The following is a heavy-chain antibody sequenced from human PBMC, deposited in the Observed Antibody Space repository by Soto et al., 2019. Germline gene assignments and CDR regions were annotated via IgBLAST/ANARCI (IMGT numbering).Heavy chain of an antibody. J-gene: IGHJ6*03. Sequence: EVQLVESGGGLVQPGGSLRLSCAASGFTFSSYSMNWVRQAPGKGLEWVSYISSSSSTIYYADSVKGRFTISRDNAKNSLYLQMNSLRAEDMAVYYCARALNYYYYMDVWGKGTTVTVSS. CDR1: GFTFSSYS. CDR2: ISSSSSTI. CDR3: ARALNYYYYMDV. V-gene: IGHV3-48*01.